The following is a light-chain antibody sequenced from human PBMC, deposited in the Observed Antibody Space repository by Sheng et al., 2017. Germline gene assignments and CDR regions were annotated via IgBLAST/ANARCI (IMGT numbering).Light chain of an antibody. CDR3: QQYAHSPIT. CDR2: GAS. CDR1: HGVASY. Sequence: EIVLTQSPAILSLSPGERATLSCRVSHGVASYLAWYQQKPGQALRLLLYGASSRDTGIPDRFSGSGSGTDFTLTISRLEPEDSAVYYCQQYAHSPITFGPGTKVEIK. J-gene: IGKJ3*01. V-gene: IGKV3-20*01.